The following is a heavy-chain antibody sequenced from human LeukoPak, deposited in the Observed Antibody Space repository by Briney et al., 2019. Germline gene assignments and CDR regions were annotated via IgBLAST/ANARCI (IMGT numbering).Heavy chain of an antibody. CDR1: GFTFSNAW. J-gene: IGHJ4*02. CDR3: TTIAAAGQYDY. D-gene: IGHD6-13*01. CDR2: IKSKTHGGTT. V-gene: IGHV3-15*01. Sequence: GGSLRLSCAASGFTFSNAWMSWVRQAPGKGLEWVGRIKSKTHGGTTDYAAPVKGRFTISRDDSKNTLYLQMNSLKTEDTAVYYCTTIAAAGQYDYWGQGTLVTVSS.